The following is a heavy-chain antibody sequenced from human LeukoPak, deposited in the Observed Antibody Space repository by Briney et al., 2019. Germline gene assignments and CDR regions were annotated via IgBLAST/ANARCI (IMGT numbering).Heavy chain of an antibody. Sequence: SETLSLTCTVSGGSISSSSYYWGWIRQPPGKGLEWIGSIYYSGSTYYNPSLKSRVTISVDTSKNQFSLKLSSVTAADTAVYYCARRVAAAETYYFDYWGQGTLVTVSS. CDR1: GGSISSSSYY. CDR2: IYYSGST. D-gene: IGHD6-13*01. CDR3: ARRVAAAETYYFDY. V-gene: IGHV4-39*01. J-gene: IGHJ4*02.